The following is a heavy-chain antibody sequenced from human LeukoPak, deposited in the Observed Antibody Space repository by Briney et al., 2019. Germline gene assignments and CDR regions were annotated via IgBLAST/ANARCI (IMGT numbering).Heavy chain of an antibody. D-gene: IGHD2-15*01. V-gene: IGHV3-48*04. Sequence: PGGSLRLSCVASGFTFSNYAMNWVRQAPGKGLEWVSYTSSNGNTVYYADSVKGRFTISRDNAKNSLFLQMNSLRVEDTAVYYCASTAVVANDHWGQGTRVTVSS. CDR3: ASTAVVANDH. CDR2: TSSNGNTV. J-gene: IGHJ4*02. CDR1: GFTFSNYA.